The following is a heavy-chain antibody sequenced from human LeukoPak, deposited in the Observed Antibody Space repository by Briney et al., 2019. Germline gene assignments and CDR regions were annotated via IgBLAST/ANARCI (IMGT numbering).Heavy chain of an antibody. CDR1: GFTFSSYW. J-gene: IGHJ4*02. V-gene: IGHV3-7*01. Sequence: GGSLRLSCAASGFTFSSYWMSWLRQAPGKGLEWVANIKQDGSEKYYVDSVKGRFTISRDNAKNSLYLQMNSLRAEDTAVYYCAREPDYYGSGSYGDNYWGQGTLVTVSS. CDR3: AREPDYYGSGSYGDNY. CDR2: IKQDGSEK. D-gene: IGHD3-10*01.